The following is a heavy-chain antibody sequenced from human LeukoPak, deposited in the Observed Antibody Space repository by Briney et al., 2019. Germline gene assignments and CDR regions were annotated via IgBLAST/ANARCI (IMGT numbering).Heavy chain of an antibody. J-gene: IGHJ3*02. Sequence: SETLSLTCTVSGGSISYYYWSWIRQPPGKGLEWIASIYYSGSTYYNPSLKSRVTISVDTSKNHLSLILSSVTAADTAVYYCAPGGYIGYGHAFDIWGQGTMVTVSS. D-gene: IGHD5-12*01. V-gene: IGHV4-59*04. CDR2: IYYSGST. CDR1: GGSISYYY. CDR3: APGGYIGYGHAFDI.